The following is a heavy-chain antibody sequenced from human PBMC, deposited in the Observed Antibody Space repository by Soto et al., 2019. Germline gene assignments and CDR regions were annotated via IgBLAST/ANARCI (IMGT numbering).Heavy chain of an antibody. V-gene: IGHV3-30*18. J-gene: IGHJ4*02. CDR1: GFTFSTYG. D-gene: IGHD5-12*01. Sequence: QVQLVESGGGLVQPGRSLRLSCAASGFTFSTYGMHWVRQAPGKGLEWVALISYDGSHKYYADSVKGRFTISRDNSKNTLYLHMNSLRPEDTAVYYCAKDIVARGDYWGQGTLVTVSS. CDR3: AKDIVARGDY. CDR2: ISYDGSHK.